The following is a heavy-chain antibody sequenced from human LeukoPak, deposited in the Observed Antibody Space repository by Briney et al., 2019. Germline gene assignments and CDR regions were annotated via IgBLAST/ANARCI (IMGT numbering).Heavy chain of an antibody. CDR2: IYTSGST. CDR1: GGAISSYY. D-gene: IGHD1-26*01. V-gene: IGHV4-4*07. J-gene: IGHJ4*02. Sequence: SETLALTCTVSGGAISSYYWGWVRQAAGKGLEWIGRIYTSGSTNYNPSLKSRVTMSVDTSKNQFSLKLSSVTAADTAVYYCARDWGPSGCYLDYWGQGTLVTVSS. CDR3: ARDWGPSGCYLDY.